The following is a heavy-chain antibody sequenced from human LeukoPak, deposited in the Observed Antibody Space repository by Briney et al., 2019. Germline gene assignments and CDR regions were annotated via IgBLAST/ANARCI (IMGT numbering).Heavy chain of an antibody. CDR1: GGSISSSSYY. Sequence: SETLSPTCTVSGGSISSSSYYWDWIRQPPGKGLEWIGSIYYSGSTYYNPSLKSRVTISVDTSKNQFSLKLSSVTAADTAVYYCGRAEHDWGSDYWGQGTLVTVSS. CDR3: GRAEHDWGSDY. V-gene: IGHV4-39*01. D-gene: IGHD3-9*01. J-gene: IGHJ4*02. CDR2: IYYSGST.